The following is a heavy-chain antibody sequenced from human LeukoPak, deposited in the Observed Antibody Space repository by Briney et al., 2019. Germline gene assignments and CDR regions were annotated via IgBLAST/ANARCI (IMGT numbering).Heavy chain of an antibody. V-gene: IGHV4-4*07. CDR3: ARDDPLRVTATLDY. CDR2: IYTSGST. J-gene: IGHJ4*02. Sequence: SETLSLACTASGGSSNSNFWSWVRQPAGKGLEWIGRIYTSGSTNYNPSLKSRVTMSVDTSKNQFSLRLSSVTAADTAVYYCARDDPLRVTATLDYWGQGTLVTVSS. CDR1: GGSSNSNF. D-gene: IGHD2-21*02.